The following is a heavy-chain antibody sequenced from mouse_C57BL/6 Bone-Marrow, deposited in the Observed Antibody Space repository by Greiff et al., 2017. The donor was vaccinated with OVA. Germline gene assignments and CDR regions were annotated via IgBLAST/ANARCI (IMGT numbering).Heavy chain of an antibody. Sequence: EVHLVESGPGLVKPSQSLSLTCSVTGYSITSGYYWNWIRQFPGNKLEWMGYISYDGSNNYNPSLKNRISITRDTSKNQFFLKLNSGTTEDTATYYCASVDYGYDGYFDVWGTGTTVTVSS. CDR2: ISYDGSN. V-gene: IGHV3-6*01. CDR1: GYSITSGYY. J-gene: IGHJ1*03. D-gene: IGHD2-2*01. CDR3: ASVDYGYDGYFDV.